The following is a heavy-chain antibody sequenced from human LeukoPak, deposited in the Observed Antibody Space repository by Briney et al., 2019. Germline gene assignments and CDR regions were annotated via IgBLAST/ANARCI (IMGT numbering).Heavy chain of an antibody. D-gene: IGHD1-26*01. Sequence: ASVKVSCKASGYTFTSYYMHWVRQAPGQGLEWMGWINPNSGGTNYAQKFQGRVTMTRDTSISIAYMELSRLRSDDTAVYYCARAVVRMRATGEYYLDYWGQGTLVTVSS. CDR1: GYTFTSYY. J-gene: IGHJ4*02. V-gene: IGHV1-2*02. CDR2: INPNSGGT. CDR3: ARAVVRMRATGEYYLDY.